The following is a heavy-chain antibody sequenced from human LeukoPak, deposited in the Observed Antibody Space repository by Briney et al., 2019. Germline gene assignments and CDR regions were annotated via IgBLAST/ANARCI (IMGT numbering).Heavy chain of an antibody. CDR2: ITPNSGDT. CDR3: ARQMIVVVIPDS. V-gene: IGHV1-2*02. CDR1: GYTFTAYY. J-gene: IGHJ4*02. Sequence: ASVKVSCKASGYTFTAYYVHWVRQAPGQGLEWMGWITPNSGDTKYVQKFQGRVTMTRDTSISTAYMEVSRLRSDDTAVYYCARQMIVVVIPDSWGQGTLVTVSS. D-gene: IGHD3-22*01.